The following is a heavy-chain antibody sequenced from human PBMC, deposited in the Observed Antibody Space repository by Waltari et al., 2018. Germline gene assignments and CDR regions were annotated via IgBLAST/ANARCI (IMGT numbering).Heavy chain of an antibody. V-gene: IGHV3-21*02. J-gene: IGHJ4*02. CDR2: LTSRSSFM. CDR3: ATGRGGGYFDY. D-gene: IGHD2-21*01. Sequence: ELQLVESGGGLVKPGGSLRLSCAASGFTFSSHSMNWVRQAPGKELEGVASLTSRSSFMYYADSLKCRFTISRDNAKNSLFLKMNSLRAEDTALYYCATGRGGGYFDYWGQGTLVTVSS. CDR1: GFTFSSHS.